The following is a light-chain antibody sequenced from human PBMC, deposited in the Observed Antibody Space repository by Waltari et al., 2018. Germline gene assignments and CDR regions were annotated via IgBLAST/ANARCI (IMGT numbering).Light chain of an antibody. CDR1: ESLLSPSNNMNY. V-gene: IGKV4-1*01. J-gene: IGKJ3*01. CDR3: QQYFRGPIS. CDR2: LTS. Sequence: DIVMTQSPDSLAVSLGERATITCHSSESLLSPSNNMNYLAWYQQRPGQPPRLLIYLTSTRESWVPDRFSGSGSGTDFTLTISSLQTEDVATYFCQQYFRGPISFGPGTKLEMK.